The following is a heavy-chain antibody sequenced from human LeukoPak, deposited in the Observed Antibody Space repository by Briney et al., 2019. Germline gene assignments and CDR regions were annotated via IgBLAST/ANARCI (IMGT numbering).Heavy chain of an antibody. D-gene: IGHD1-7*01. CDR3: ARGNDRLFNWNYGKPHAFDI. CDR2: INPNSGGT. CDR1: GYTFTGYY. V-gene: IGHV1-2*02. J-gene: IGHJ3*02. Sequence: GASVKVSCKASGYTFTGYYMHWVRQAPGQGLEWMGWINPNSGGTNLAQNFQGRVTMTRDTSISTAYMELSRLRSDDTAVYYRARGNDRLFNWNYGKPHAFDIWGQGTMVTVSS.